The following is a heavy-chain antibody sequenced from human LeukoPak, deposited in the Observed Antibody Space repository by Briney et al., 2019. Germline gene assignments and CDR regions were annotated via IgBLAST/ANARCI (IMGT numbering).Heavy chain of an antibody. J-gene: IGHJ5*02. CDR2: IHYTGTT. CDR1: GGSINSHY. D-gene: IGHD3-9*01. Sequence: PSETLSLTCIVSGGSINSHYWSWIRQPPGKGLEWIGDIHYTGTTKYNPSVKSRVTISIDTSKNQFSLELSSVTATDTAVYYCVRDEYDILTGHLGWFDPWGQGTLVTVSS. V-gene: IGHV4-59*11. CDR3: VRDEYDILTGHLGWFDP.